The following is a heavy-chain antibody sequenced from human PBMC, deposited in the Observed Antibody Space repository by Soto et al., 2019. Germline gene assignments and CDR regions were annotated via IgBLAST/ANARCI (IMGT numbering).Heavy chain of an antibody. V-gene: IGHV4-39*07. CDR3: ARPTSFDP. J-gene: IGHJ5*02. Sequence: SETMSLTCTVCDDSMTSYSYFWSWNRQPPGKGLEWIGEINHSGSTNYNPSLKSRVTISVDTSKNQFSLKLSSVPAADTAVYYCARPTSFDPWGQGTLVTVSS. D-gene: IGHD6-6*01. CDR1: DDSMTSYSYF. CDR2: INHSGST.